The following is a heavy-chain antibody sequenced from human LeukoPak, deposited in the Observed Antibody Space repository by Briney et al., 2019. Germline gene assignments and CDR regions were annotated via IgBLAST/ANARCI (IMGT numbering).Heavy chain of an antibody. D-gene: IGHD4-17*01. CDR2: IYYSGST. V-gene: IGHV4-31*02. CDR3: ARGLTTVTFPDAFDI. Sequence: TGKGLEWIGYIYYSGSTYYNPSLKSRVTISVDTSKNQFSLKLSSVTAADTAVYYCARGLTTVTFPDAFDIWGQGTMVTVSS. J-gene: IGHJ3*02.